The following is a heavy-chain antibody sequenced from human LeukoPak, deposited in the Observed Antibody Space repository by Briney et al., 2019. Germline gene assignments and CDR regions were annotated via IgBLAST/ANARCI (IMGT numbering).Heavy chain of an antibody. CDR3: ARDVYRGSSWYAFDF. J-gene: IGHJ4*02. CDR1: GFTFSSYS. Sequence: GGSLRLSCAASGFTFSSYSMNWVRQAPGKGLEWVSYISSSSTTIYYADSVKGRFTISRDNAKKSLYLQMNSLRDEDTGVYYCARDVYRGSSWYAFDFWGQGTLVTVSS. D-gene: IGHD6-13*01. CDR2: ISSSSTTI. V-gene: IGHV3-48*02.